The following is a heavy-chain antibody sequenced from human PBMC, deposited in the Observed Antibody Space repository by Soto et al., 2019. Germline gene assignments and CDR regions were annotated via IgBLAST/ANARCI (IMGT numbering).Heavy chain of an antibody. V-gene: IGHV4-4*07. D-gene: IGHD3-3*01. CDR1: GGSISSYY. CDR2: IYTSGST. Sequence: PSETLSLTCTVSGGSISSYYWSWIRQPAGKGLEWIGRIYTSGSTNYNPSLKSRVTMSVDTSKNQFSLKLGSVTAADTAVYYCARGGSYDFWSGYYSAGYYYGMDVWGQGTTVT. CDR3: ARGGSYDFWSGYYSAGYYYGMDV. J-gene: IGHJ6*02.